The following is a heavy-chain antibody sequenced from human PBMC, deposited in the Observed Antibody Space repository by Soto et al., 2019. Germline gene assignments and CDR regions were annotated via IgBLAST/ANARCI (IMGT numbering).Heavy chain of an antibody. V-gene: IGHV4-34*01. Sequence: QVQLQQWGAGLLKPSETLSLTCAVYGGSFSGYYWSWILQPPGKGLEWIGEINHRGSTNYNPSLKSRVTVTVDSPKNQFSLKLSSVTAADAAVYYCARTSRFEYWGQGPLVTVSS. CDR3: ARTSRFEY. CDR2: INHRGST. J-gene: IGHJ4*02. D-gene: IGHD6-6*01. CDR1: GGSFSGYY.